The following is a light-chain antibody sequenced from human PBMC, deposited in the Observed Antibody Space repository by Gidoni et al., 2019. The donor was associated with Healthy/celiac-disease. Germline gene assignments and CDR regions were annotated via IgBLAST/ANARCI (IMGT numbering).Light chain of an antibody. J-gene: IGKJ4*01. CDR3: QQYNNWPPVT. CDR1: QSVSSN. Sequence: DIVMTQSPATLSVSPGERATLSCRASQSVSSNLAWYQQKPGQAPRLLIYGASTRATGIPARFSGSGSGTEFTLTISSRQSEDFAVYYCQQYNNWPPVTFGGGTKVEIK. V-gene: IGKV3-15*01. CDR2: GAS.